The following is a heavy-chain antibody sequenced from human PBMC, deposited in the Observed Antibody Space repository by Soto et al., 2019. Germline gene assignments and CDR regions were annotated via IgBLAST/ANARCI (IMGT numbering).Heavy chain of an antibody. Sequence: ASVKVSCKASGYTFTSYGIIWVRQAPGQGPEWMGWISANNDNTSYAQKLQGRVTLTTDTSTSTAYMELRSLRSDDTAVYYCARDMGGYNFDGIDFWGHGTQVTVSS. CDR1: GYTFTSYG. J-gene: IGHJ4*03. D-gene: IGHD1-20*01. V-gene: IGHV1-18*01. CDR3: ARDMGGYNFDGIDF. CDR2: ISANNDNT.